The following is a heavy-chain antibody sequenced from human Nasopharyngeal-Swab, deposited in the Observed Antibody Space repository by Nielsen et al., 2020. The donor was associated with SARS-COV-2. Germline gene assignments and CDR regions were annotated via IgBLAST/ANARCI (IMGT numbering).Heavy chain of an antibody. CDR2: LASSGAT. CDR1: GFTLRSYD. CDR3: AREQLCIRGTRCLDAFDI. Sequence: GGSLRLSCAASGFTLRSYDVHWVRQTPGAGLEWVSVLASSGATSFLDSVKGRFTVSRDNVKNSVYLQMNSLRAGDTAVYYCAREQLCIRGTRCLDAFDIWGQGTMVTVSS. D-gene: IGHD2-2*01. J-gene: IGHJ3*02. V-gene: IGHV3-13*01.